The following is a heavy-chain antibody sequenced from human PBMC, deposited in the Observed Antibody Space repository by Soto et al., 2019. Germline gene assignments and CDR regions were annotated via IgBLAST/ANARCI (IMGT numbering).Heavy chain of an antibody. D-gene: IGHD3-10*01. CDR3: ARHVITMVRGVRGLTKADP. Sequence: SETLSLTCTVSGGSISSSSYYWGWNRQPPGKGLEWIGSIYYSGSTYYNPSLKSRVTISVDTSKNQFSLKLSSVTAADTAVYYCARHVITMVRGVRGLTKADPWGQGTLVTVSS. V-gene: IGHV4-39*01. J-gene: IGHJ5*02. CDR2: IYYSGST. CDR1: GGSISSSSYY.